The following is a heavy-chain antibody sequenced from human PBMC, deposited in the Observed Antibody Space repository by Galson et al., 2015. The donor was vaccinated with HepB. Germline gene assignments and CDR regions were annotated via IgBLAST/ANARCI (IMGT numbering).Heavy chain of an antibody. CDR3: SRDLQWGTVTTGNKLLDY. V-gene: IGHV3-49*03. CDR1: GFTFGDYT. J-gene: IGHJ4*02. Sequence: SLRLSCAASGFTFGDYTMTWFRQAPGKGLEWVGFIRSNAYGGTTGYAASVKGRFTISRDDSKNIAYLQMNRLKTEDTAMYYCSRDLQWGTVTTGNKLLDYWGQGTLVTVSS. D-gene: IGHD4-17*01. CDR2: IRSNAYGGTT.